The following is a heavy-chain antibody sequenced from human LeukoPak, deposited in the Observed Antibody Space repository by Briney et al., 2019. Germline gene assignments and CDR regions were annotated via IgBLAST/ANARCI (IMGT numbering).Heavy chain of an antibody. J-gene: IGHJ4*02. D-gene: IGHD3-9*01. CDR1: GFTFSSYD. Sequence: GGAQRLSCAASGFTFSSYDMHWVREATGKGLEGVSAFGTAGDTFHPGSVKGRFTIPRENAKSSLYLQMNSLRVEDTAIYYCAKGRGSYFDWIDYWGQGSLVTVSS. V-gene: IGHV3-13*04. CDR3: AKGRGSYFDWIDY. CDR2: FGTAGDT.